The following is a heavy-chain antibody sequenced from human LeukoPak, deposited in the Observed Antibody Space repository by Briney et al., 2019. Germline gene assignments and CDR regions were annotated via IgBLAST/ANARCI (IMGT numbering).Heavy chain of an antibody. CDR1: GYTLTELS. CDR3: ATGGGDCSGGSCYFRDWYFDL. CDR2: FDPEDGET. D-gene: IGHD2-15*01. Sequence: ASVKVSCKVSGYTLTELSMHWVRQAPGKGREWMGGFDPEDGETIYAQKFQGRVTMTEDTSTDTAYMELSSLRAEDTAVYYCATGGGDCSGGSCYFRDWYFDLWGRGTLVTVSS. J-gene: IGHJ2*01. V-gene: IGHV1-24*01.